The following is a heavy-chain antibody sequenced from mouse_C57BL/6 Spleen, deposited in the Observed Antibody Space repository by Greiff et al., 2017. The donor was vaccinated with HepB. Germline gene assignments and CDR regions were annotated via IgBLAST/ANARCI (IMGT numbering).Heavy chain of an antibody. CDR1: GFTFSDYG. CDR3: AREGTTVVAPHAMDY. J-gene: IGHJ4*01. Sequence: EVKLVESGGGLVKPGGSLKLSCAASGFTFSDYGMHWVRQAPEKGLEWVAYVSSGSSTIYYADTVKGRFTISRDNAKNTLFLQMTSLRSEDTAMYYCAREGTTVVAPHAMDYWGQGTSVTVSS. CDR2: VSSGSSTI. V-gene: IGHV5-17*01. D-gene: IGHD1-1*01.